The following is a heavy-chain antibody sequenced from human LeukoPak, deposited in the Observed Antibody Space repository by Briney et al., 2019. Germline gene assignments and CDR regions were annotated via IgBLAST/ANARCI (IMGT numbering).Heavy chain of an antibody. J-gene: IGHJ4*02. D-gene: IGHD6-19*01. Sequence: GGSLRLSCAASGFTFSSYWMTWVRQAPGKGLEWVANIKQDGSEKYYVDSVKGRFTISRDNAKNSLYLQMNSLRAEDTAVYYCARYTTAGYSSGWYGPSFDYWGQGTLVTVSS. CDR3: ARYTTAGYSSGWYGPSFDY. CDR1: GFTFSSYW. V-gene: IGHV3-7*01. CDR2: IKQDGSEK.